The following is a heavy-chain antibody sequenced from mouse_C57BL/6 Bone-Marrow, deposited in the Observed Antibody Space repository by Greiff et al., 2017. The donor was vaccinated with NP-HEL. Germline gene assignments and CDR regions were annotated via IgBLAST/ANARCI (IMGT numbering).Heavy chain of an antibody. CDR1: GFTFSSYA. Sequence: EVKLVESGGGLVKPGGSLKLSCAASGFTFSSYAMSWVRQTPEKRLEWVATISDGGSYTYYPDNVKGRFTISRDNAKNNLYLQMSHLKSEDTAMYYCARERDYSGSSLFDYWGQGTTLTVSS. CDR3: ARERDYSGSSLFDY. CDR2: ISDGGSYT. D-gene: IGHD1-1*01. V-gene: IGHV5-4*01. J-gene: IGHJ2*01.